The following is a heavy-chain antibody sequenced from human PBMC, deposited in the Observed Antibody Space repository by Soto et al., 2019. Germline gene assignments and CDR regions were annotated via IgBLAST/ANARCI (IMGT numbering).Heavy chain of an antibody. Sequence: GGSLRLSCVASGFTFSDHYMDWVRQAPGKGLEWVGRTRNKANSYTTEYAASVKGRFTISRDDSKNSLYLQMNSLKTEDTAVYYCARELGTPFDYWGQGTLVTVSS. CDR2: TRNKANSYTT. V-gene: IGHV3-72*01. J-gene: IGHJ4*02. D-gene: IGHD7-27*01. CDR3: ARELGTPFDY. CDR1: GFTFSDHY.